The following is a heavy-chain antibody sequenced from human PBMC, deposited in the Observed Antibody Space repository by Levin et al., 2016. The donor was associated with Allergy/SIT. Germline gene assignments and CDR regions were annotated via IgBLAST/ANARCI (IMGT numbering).Heavy chain of an antibody. Sequence: GGSLRLSCAASGFTFSSYSMNWVRQAPGKGLEWVSYISSSSSTIYYADSVKGRFTISRDNAKNSLYLQMNSLRAEDTAVYYCARAIGYYDFWSGYYMDYWGQGTLVTVSS. CDR3: ARAIGYYDFWSGYYMDY. J-gene: IGHJ4*02. D-gene: IGHD3-3*01. CDR1: GFTFSSYS. V-gene: IGHV3-48*01. CDR2: ISSSSSTI.